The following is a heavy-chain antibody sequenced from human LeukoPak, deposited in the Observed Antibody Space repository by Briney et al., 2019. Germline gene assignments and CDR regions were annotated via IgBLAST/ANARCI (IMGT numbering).Heavy chain of an antibody. Sequence: GGSLRLSCAASGFTFNYAWMSWVRQAPGKGLEWVGRIKSKTDGEATDYAAPVKGRFTISRDDSKNTLYLQMNSLKTEDTALYYCTTAPSGYAYMNGWHFDYWGQGALVTVSS. CDR1: GFTFNYAW. CDR2: IKSKTDGEAT. CDR3: TTAPSGYAYMNGWHFDY. V-gene: IGHV3-15*01. D-gene: IGHD5-18*01. J-gene: IGHJ4*02.